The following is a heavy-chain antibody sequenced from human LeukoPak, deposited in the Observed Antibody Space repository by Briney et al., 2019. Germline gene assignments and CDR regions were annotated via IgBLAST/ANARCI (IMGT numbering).Heavy chain of an antibody. Sequence: GVSLKISCKGSGYIFTSYCIGWVRQLAGKGLEGMGIIYPGDCDTRYNPAFQGHVTISADKSISTAYLQWSSLKASDTAMYSCARQNSAYDRGRQFDYWGQGTLVTVSS. CDR1: GYIFTSYC. D-gene: IGHD5-12*01. CDR3: ARQNSAYDRGRQFDY. J-gene: IGHJ4*02. V-gene: IGHV5-51*01. CDR2: IYPGDCDT.